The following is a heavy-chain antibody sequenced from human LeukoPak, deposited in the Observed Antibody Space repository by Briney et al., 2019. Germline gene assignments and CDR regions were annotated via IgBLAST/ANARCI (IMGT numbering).Heavy chain of an antibody. Sequence: GGSLTLSCAASGFTFANYGTLWLRQAPGKGLEWVAVTSSDEGLKFYGVSVKGRLTISRDNSKNTMYLQMNNLREEDTAVDYCTRDPILGAPDYFDYWGQGTLVTVSS. CDR1: GFTFANYG. J-gene: IGHJ4*02. V-gene: IGHV3-30*04. CDR3: TRDPILGAPDYFDY. CDR2: TSSDEGLK. D-gene: IGHD1-26*01.